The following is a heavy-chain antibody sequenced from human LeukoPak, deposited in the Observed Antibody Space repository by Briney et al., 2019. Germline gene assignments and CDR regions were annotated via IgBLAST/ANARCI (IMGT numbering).Heavy chain of an antibody. CDR2: IKKDGSEK. CDR1: GFTSSSYW. V-gene: IGHV3-7*03. CDR3: ARGLYSSTTYYFDY. J-gene: IGHJ4*02. Sequence: GGSLRLSCAASGFTSSSYWMSWVRQAPGKGLEWVANIKKDGSEKYYVDSVKGRFTISRDNAKNSLYLQMNSLRAEDTAVYFCARGLYSSTTYYFDYWGQGTLVAVSS. D-gene: IGHD6-13*01.